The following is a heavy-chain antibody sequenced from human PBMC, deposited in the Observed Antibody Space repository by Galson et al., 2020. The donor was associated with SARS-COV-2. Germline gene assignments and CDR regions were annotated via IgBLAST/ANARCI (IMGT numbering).Heavy chain of an antibody. J-gene: IGHJ3*02. CDR1: GFSLSTSGVG. V-gene: IGHV2-5*01. Sequence: SGPTLVKPTQTLTLTCTFSGFSLSTSGVGVGWIRQPPGKALEWLALIYWSDDKRYSPSLKSRLTITKDTSKNQVVLIMTNMDPVYTATYYCAHFLYYDFWSESDAFDIWGQGTMVTVSS. D-gene: IGHD3-3*01. CDR2: IYWSDDK. CDR3: AHFLYYDFWSESDAFDI.